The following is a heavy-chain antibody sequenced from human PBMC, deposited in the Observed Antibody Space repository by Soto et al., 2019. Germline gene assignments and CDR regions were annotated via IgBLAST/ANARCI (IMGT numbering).Heavy chain of an antibody. CDR3: ATDDPWIQLRPNRAHNFDY. Sequence: GGSLRLSCAASGFTFSSYSMNWVRQAPGKGLEWVSYISSSSSTIYYADSVKGRFTISRDNAKNSLYLQMNSLRDEDTAVYYCATDDPWIQLRPNRAHNFDYWGQGTLVTVSS. J-gene: IGHJ4*02. V-gene: IGHV3-48*02. D-gene: IGHD5-18*01. CDR2: ISSSSSTI. CDR1: GFTFSSYS.